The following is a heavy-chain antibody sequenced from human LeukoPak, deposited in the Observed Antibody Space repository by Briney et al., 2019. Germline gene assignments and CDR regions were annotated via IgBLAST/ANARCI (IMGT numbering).Heavy chain of an antibody. Sequence: SETLSLTCTVSGGSISSSSYYWGWIRQPPGKGLEWIGSIYYSGSTYYNPSLKSRVTISVDTSKRQFSLKLNSVTAADTAVYYCARVDCGDDCYKYFQHWGQGTLVTVSS. J-gene: IGHJ1*01. D-gene: IGHD2-21*01. CDR1: GGSISSSSYY. CDR2: IYYSGST. V-gene: IGHV4-39*01. CDR3: ARVDCGDDCYKYFQH.